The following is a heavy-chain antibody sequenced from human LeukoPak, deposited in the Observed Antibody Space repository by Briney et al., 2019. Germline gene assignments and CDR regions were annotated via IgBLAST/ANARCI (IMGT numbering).Heavy chain of an antibody. J-gene: IGHJ2*01. V-gene: IGHV3-9*01. D-gene: IGHD2-21*02. CDR3: VKSGGYATAIRYFDL. CDR1: GFSFGGYA. Sequence: GGSLRLSCAASGFSFGGYALHWVRQAPGKGLECVASISWNSGDIVHADSVKGRFTISRDNAKNSLYLQMDSLRTEDTALYYCVKSGGYATAIRYFDLWGRGTLVTVSS. CDR2: ISWNSGDI.